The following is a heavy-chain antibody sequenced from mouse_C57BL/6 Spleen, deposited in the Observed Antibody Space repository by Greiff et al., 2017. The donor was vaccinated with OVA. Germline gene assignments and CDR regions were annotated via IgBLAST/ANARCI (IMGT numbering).Heavy chain of an antibody. Sequence: QVQLQQPGAELVKPGASVKLSCKASGYTFTSYWMQWVKQRPGQGLEWIGEIDPSDSYTNYNQKFKGKATLTVDTSSSTAYMQLSSLTSEDSAVYYCARKWGYPFDYWGQGTTLTVSS. D-gene: IGHD1-3*01. CDR2: IDPSDSYT. CDR3: ARKWGYPFDY. V-gene: IGHV1-50*01. CDR1: GYTFTSYW. J-gene: IGHJ2*01.